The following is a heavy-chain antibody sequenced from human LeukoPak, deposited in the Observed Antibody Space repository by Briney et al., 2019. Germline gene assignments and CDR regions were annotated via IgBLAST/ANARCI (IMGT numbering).Heavy chain of an antibody. CDR3: AKTSEDWSSWLLFGFDY. CDR1: GFTFSSYA. D-gene: IGHD3-9*01. CDR2: TSGSGGST. Sequence: GGSLRLSCAASGFTFSSYAMSWVRQAPGKGLEWVSATSGSGGSTYYADSVKGRFTISRDNSKNTLYLQMNSLRAEDTAVYYCAKTSEDWSSWLLFGFDYWGQGTLVTVSS. V-gene: IGHV3-23*01. J-gene: IGHJ4*02.